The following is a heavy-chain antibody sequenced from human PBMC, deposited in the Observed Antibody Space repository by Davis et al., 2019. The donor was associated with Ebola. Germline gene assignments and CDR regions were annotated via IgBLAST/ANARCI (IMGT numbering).Heavy chain of an antibody. D-gene: IGHD4-23*01. V-gene: IGHV3-11*06. CDR3: AQQLGDYGGNALRY. CDR2: ISSSASYK. J-gene: IGHJ4*02. CDR1: GFTFSVYY. Sequence: GGSLRLSCAASGFTFSVYYMSWICQAPGKGPEWASSISSSASYKNYADSVKGRFTISRDDAKKSLYLQMDSPRAEDTAVYYCAQQLGDYGGNALRYWGQGTLVTVSS.